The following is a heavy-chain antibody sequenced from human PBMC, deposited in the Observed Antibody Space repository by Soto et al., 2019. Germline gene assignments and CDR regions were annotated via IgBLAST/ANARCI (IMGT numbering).Heavy chain of an antibody. V-gene: IGHV3-13*01. J-gene: IGHJ4*02. CDR2: IGTAGDT. Sequence: GGSLRLSCAASGFTFSSYDMHWVRQATGKGLEWVSAIGTAGDTYYPGSVKGRFTISRENAKNSLYLQMNSLRAGDTAVYYCARAQLRGYSSSQGFDYWGQGTLVTVSS. CDR3: ARAQLRGYSSSQGFDY. CDR1: GFTFSSYD. D-gene: IGHD6-6*01.